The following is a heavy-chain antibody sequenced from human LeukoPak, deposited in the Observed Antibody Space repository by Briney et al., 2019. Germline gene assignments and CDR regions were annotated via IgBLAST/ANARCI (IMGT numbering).Heavy chain of an antibody. CDR1: GYSISNGYY. CDR3: ARVAVAAREYFDY. D-gene: IGHD6-19*01. Sequence: KSSETLSLTCTVSGYSISNGYYWGWIRRPPGKGLEWIGTTYHSGTSYYNPSLKSQVTISVDTSKNQLSLKVNSVTAADTAVYYCARVAVAAREYFDYWGQGTLVTVSS. CDR2: TYHSGTS. J-gene: IGHJ4*02. V-gene: IGHV4-38-2*02.